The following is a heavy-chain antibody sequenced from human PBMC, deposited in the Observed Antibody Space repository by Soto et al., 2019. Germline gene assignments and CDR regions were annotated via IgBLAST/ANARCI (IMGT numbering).Heavy chain of an antibody. Sequence: GGSLRLSCSASGFTFSSYGMHWVRQAPGKGLEWVAVIWYDGSNKYYADSVKGRFTISRDNSKNTLYLQMNSLRAEDTAVYYCARENYDFWSGYSSTPYYYGMDVWGQGTTVTVSS. CDR3: ARENYDFWSGYSSTPYYYGMDV. J-gene: IGHJ6*02. D-gene: IGHD3-3*01. CDR2: IWYDGSNK. V-gene: IGHV3-33*01. CDR1: GFTFSSYG.